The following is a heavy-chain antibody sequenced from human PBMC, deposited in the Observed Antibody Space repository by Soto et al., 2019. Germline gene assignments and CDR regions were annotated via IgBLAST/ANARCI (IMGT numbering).Heavy chain of an antibody. D-gene: IGHD1-20*01. CDR1: GGSFSGYY. Sequence: TSETLSLTCAVYGGSFSGYYWSWIRQPPGKGLEWIGEINHSGSTNYNPSLKSRVTISVDTSKNQFSLKLSSVTAADTAVYYCARVRAAVTGTPYNWFGPWGQGTLVTVSS. J-gene: IGHJ5*02. V-gene: IGHV4-34*01. CDR3: ARVRAAVTGTPYNWFGP. CDR2: INHSGST.